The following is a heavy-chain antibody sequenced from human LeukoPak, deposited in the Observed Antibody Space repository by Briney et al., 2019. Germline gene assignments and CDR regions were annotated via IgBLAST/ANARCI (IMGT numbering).Heavy chain of an antibody. Sequence: GGSLRLSCAASGFTFSSYAMHWVRQAPGKGLEWVAVISYDGSNKYYADSVKGRFIISRDNSKNTLYLQMNSLRAEDTAVYYCARDNSSSWLEDYFDYWGQGTLVTVSS. CDR2: ISYDGSNK. D-gene: IGHD6-13*01. CDR1: GFTFSSYA. V-gene: IGHV3-30*04. CDR3: ARDNSSSWLEDYFDY. J-gene: IGHJ4*02.